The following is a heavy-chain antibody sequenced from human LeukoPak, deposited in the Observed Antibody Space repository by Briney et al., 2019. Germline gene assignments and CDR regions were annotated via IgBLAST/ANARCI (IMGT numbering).Heavy chain of an antibody. D-gene: IGHD6-13*01. CDR3: AKDSVDRYSSYNLGY. CDR2: IRYDGSNK. Sequence: GGSLRLSCAASGFTFSSYGMHWVRQAPGKGLEWVAFIRYDGSNKYYADSVKGRFTISRDNSKNTPYLQMNSLRAEDTAVYYRAKDSVDRYSSYNLGYWGQGTLVTVSS. J-gene: IGHJ4*02. V-gene: IGHV3-30*02. CDR1: GFTFSSYG.